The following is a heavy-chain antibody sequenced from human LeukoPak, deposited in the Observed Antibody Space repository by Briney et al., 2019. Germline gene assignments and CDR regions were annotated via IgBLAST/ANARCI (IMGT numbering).Heavy chain of an antibody. CDR2: IYTSGST. V-gene: IGHV4-4*07. J-gene: IGHJ2*01. CDR1: SGSISNYD. D-gene: IGHD6-13*01. CDR3: ARLTSSWYQNWYFDL. Sequence: SETLSLTCTVSSGSISNYDWSWIRQPAGKGLEWIGRIYTSGSTNYNPSLKSRVTMSVDTSKKQFSLKLSSVTAADTAVYYCARLTSSWYQNWYFDLWGRGTLVTVSS.